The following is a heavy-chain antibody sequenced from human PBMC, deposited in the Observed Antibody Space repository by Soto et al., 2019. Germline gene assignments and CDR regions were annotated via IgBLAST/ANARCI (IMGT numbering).Heavy chain of an antibody. D-gene: IGHD3-22*01. V-gene: IGHV5-10-1*01. CDR2: IDPSDSQT. J-gene: IGHJ4*02. CDR3: ARQIYDSDTGPNFQYYFDS. Sequence: PGESLKISCKGSGYSFAGYWITWVRQKPGRGLEWMGRIDPSDSQTYYSPSFRGHVTISATKSITTVFLQWSSLRASDTAMYYCARQIYDSDTGPNFQYYFDSWGQGTPVTVSS. CDR1: GYSFAGYW.